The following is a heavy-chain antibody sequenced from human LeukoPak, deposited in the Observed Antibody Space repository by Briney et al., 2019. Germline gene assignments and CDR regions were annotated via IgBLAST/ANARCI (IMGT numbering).Heavy chain of an antibody. V-gene: IGHV3-53*01. J-gene: IGHJ5*02. D-gene: IGHD2-2*01. CDR2: IYSGGST. Sequence: GGSLRLSCAASGFTVSSNYMSWVRQAPGKGLEWVSVIYSGGSTYYADSVKGRFTISRDNSKNTLYLQMNSLRAEDTAVYYCARVGLSSTGWFDPWGQGTLVTVSS. CDR3: ARVGLSSTGWFDP. CDR1: GFTVSSNY.